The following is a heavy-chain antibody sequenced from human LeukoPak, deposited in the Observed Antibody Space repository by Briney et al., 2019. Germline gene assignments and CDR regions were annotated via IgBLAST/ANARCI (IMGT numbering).Heavy chain of an antibody. CDR1: GFTFSSYA. V-gene: IGHV3-53*04. D-gene: IGHD3-22*01. CDR2: IYSGGST. Sequence: GGSLRLSCAASGFTFSSYAMSWVRQAPGNRLEWVSVIYSGGSTYYADSVKGRFTISRHNSKNTLYLQMNSLRAEDTAVYYCARGHLAYNYYDISGYFFQHWGQGTLVTVSS. CDR3: ARGHLAYNYYDISGYFFQH. J-gene: IGHJ1*01.